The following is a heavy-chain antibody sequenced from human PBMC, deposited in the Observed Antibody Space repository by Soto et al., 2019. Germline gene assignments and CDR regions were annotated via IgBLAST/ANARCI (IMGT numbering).Heavy chain of an antibody. CDR1: GDSVSSNSAA. Sequence: SQTLSLTCAISGDSVSSNSAAWNWIRQSPSRGLEWLGRTYYRSKWYNDYAVSVKGRITINPDTSKNQFSLQLNSVTPEDTAVYYCAREHPLIAAANYFDYWGQGTLVTVSS. J-gene: IGHJ4*02. CDR3: AREHPLIAAANYFDY. V-gene: IGHV6-1*01. D-gene: IGHD6-13*01. CDR2: TYYRSKWYN.